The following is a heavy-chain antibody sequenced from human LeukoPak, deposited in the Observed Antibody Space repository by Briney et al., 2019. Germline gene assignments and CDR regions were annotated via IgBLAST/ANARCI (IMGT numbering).Heavy chain of an antibody. CDR3: ARDPARGAFDI. V-gene: IGHV3-11*06. Sequence: GGSLRLSCAASGFTFSDYYMSWIRQAPGKGLEWVSYISSSSSYTNYADSVKGRFTISRDNAKNSLYLQMNSLRAEDTAVYYCARDPARGAFDIWGQGTMVTVSS. J-gene: IGHJ3*02. CDR2: ISSSSSYT. CDR1: GFTFSDYY.